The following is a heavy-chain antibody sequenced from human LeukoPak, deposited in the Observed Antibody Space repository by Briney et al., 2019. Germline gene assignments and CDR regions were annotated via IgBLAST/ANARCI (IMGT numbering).Heavy chain of an antibody. J-gene: IGHJ4*02. D-gene: IGHD2-2*01. Sequence: QPGGSLRLSCAASGFTFSGYAMSWVRQAPGKGLEWFSAISGGGGTTYYADSVTGRFTISRDNSKNTLYLQMNSLSAEDTAVYYCANHLGVVPAVFDYWGQGTLVTVSS. V-gene: IGHV3-23*01. CDR1: GFTFSGYA. CDR2: ISGGGGTT. CDR3: ANHLGVVPAVFDY.